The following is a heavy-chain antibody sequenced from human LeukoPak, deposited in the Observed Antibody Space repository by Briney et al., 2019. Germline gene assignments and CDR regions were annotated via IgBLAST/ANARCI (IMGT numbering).Heavy chain of an antibody. CDR2: IYHSGSA. J-gene: IGHJ5*02. D-gene: IGHD2-2*01. Sequence: PSGTLSLTCVVSGDSITSSNWWTWVRQTPGKGLEWIGEIYHSGSAYYNPSLQTRVTISVDKSKNQFSLNLSSMTAADTAVYYCARVRAGCSSTSCYLDPWGQGTLVTVSS. CDR1: GDSITSSNW. CDR3: ARVRAGCSSTSCYLDP. V-gene: IGHV4-4*02.